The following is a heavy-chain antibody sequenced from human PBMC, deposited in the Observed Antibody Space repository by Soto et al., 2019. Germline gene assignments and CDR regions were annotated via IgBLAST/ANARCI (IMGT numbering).Heavy chain of an antibody. CDR2: IYPGDSDT. CDR3: ATIGIAGTTYYFHY. V-gene: IGHV5-51*01. CDR1: GYRFSTNW. D-gene: IGHD1-7*01. J-gene: IGHJ4*02. Sequence: GESLKISCKGSGYRFSTNWIGWVRQMPGKGLEWMGIIYPGDSDTRLSPSFQGQVTLSADKSNNTAYLQWSSLKASDTAIYYCATIGIAGTTYYFHYWGQGTLVTVSS.